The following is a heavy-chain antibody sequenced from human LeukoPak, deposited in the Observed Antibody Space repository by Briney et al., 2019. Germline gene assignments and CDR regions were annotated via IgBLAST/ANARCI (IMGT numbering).Heavy chain of an antibody. V-gene: IGHV4-31*03. CDR2: TYYSGST. J-gene: IGHJ4*02. CDR1: GGSISSGSYY. Sequence: SQTLSLTCTVSGGSISSGSYYWSWIRQHPGKGLEWIGYTYYSGSTYYNPSLKSRVIISVDTSKNQFSLKLSSVTDTAVYYCARARRDGYNYFDYWGQGALVTVSS. D-gene: IGHD5-12*01. CDR3: ARARRDGYNYFDY.